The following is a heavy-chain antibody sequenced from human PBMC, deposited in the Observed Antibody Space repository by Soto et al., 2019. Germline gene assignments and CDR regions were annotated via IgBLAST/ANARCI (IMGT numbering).Heavy chain of an antibody. J-gene: IGHJ6*02. CDR2: SYPDDSET. CDR3: ATTPSSATSKTYYYHMHV. D-gene: IGHD3-10*01. Sequence: GESLKISCKDSGHSFTNYWIVWVREMPGKGLERMWTSYPDDSETGYSPSFQAHVTISADKSINTAYLQWSSLKASDTAIYYCATTPSSATSKTYYYHMHVWGQGTTVTVSS. V-gene: IGHV5-51*01. CDR1: GHSFTNYW.